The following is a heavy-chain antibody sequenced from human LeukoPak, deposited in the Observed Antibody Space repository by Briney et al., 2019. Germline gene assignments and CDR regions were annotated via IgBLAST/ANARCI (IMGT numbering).Heavy chain of an antibody. D-gene: IGHD3-22*01. J-gene: IGHJ4*02. CDR3: ARADSSGYYEGVVDY. Sequence: ASVKVSCKASGYTFTGYYMHWVRQAPGQGLEWMGRINPSSGGTNYAQKFQGRVTMTRDTSISTAYMELSRLRSDDTAVYYCARADSSGYYEGVVDYWGQGTLVTVSS. V-gene: IGHV1-2*06. CDR2: INPSSGGT. CDR1: GYTFTGYY.